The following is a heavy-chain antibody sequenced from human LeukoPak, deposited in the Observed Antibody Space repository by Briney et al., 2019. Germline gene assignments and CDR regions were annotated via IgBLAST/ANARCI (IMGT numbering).Heavy chain of an antibody. D-gene: IGHD4-17*01. Sequence: PSETLTLTCSVSGGSVSSYYWSWIRQPAGKGLEWIGRIYPSGPTHYNPSLKSRVTMSVDTSKNHFSLKLTSVTAADTAVYYCADDYADWGQGTLVTVSS. CDR2: IYPSGPT. J-gene: IGHJ4*02. CDR1: GGSVSSYY. CDR3: ADDYAD. V-gene: IGHV4-4*07.